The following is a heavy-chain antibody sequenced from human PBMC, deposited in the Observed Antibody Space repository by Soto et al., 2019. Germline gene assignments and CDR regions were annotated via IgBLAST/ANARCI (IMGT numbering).Heavy chain of an antibody. J-gene: IGHJ4*02. V-gene: IGHV4-39*01. CDR2: IYYSGST. CDR1: GGSISSSSYY. D-gene: IGHD6-13*01. Sequence: SETLSLTCTVSGGSISSSSYYWGWIRQPPGKGLEWIGSIYYSGSTYYNPSLKSRVTISVDTSKNQFSLKLSSVTAADTAVYYCAPGRIAAAGYFDYWGQGTLVTVSS. CDR3: APGRIAAAGYFDY.